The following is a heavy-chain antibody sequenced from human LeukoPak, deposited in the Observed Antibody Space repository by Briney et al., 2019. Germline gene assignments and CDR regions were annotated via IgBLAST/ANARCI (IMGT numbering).Heavy chain of an antibody. CDR3: ARLEGLAATLGD. J-gene: IGHJ4*02. Sequence: ASVKVSCKVSGYTLTELSMHWVRQAPGKGLGWMGGFDPEDGETIYAQKFQGRVTMTRDTSTSTVYMELSSLRSEDTAVYYCARLEGLAATLGDWGQGTLVTVSS. D-gene: IGHD6-25*01. CDR2: FDPEDGET. V-gene: IGHV1-24*01. CDR1: GYTLTELS.